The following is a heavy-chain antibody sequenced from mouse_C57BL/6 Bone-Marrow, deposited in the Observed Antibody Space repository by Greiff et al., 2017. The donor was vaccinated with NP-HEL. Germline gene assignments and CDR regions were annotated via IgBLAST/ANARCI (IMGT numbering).Heavy chain of an antibody. CDR2: IDPSDSYT. V-gene: IGHV1-50*01. Sequence: VQLQQPGAELVKPGASVKLSCKASGYTFTSYWMQWVKQRPGQGLEWIGEIDPSDSYTNYNQKFKGKATLTVDTSSSTAYMQLSSLTSEDSAVYYCARGVNYGNYEYWGQGTTLTVSS. CDR3: ARGVNYGNYEY. J-gene: IGHJ2*01. D-gene: IGHD2-1*01. CDR1: GYTFTSYW.